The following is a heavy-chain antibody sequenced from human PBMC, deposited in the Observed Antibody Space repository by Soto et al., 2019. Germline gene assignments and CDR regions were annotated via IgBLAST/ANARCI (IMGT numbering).Heavy chain of an antibody. CDR3: ARAPEYSGSYGKQDY. Sequence: QVQLVQSGAEVKKPGASVKVSCKDSGYTFTSYCISWVRQAPGQGLEWMGWISAYNGNTNYAHKLQGRVTMTTDTSTSTAYMELRSLRSDDTAVYYCARAPEYSGSYGKQDYCGQGTLVTVSS. CDR2: ISAYNGNT. D-gene: IGHD1-26*01. J-gene: IGHJ4*02. V-gene: IGHV1-18*01. CDR1: GYTFTSYC.